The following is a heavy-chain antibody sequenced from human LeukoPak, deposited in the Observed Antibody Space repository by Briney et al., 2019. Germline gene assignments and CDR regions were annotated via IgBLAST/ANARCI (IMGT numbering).Heavy chain of an antibody. J-gene: IGHJ4*02. V-gene: IGHV3-23*01. CDR2: ISGSGANT. CDR1: GFTFSVYA. Sequence: GGSLRLSRAASGFTFSVYAMSWVRQAPGKGLEWVSGISGSGANTHYADSVKGRFTISRDSSKNTLYLQMNSLRAEDTATYYCTKDASGSYCPDYWGQGTLVTVSS. CDR3: TKDASGSYCPDY. D-gene: IGHD1-26*01.